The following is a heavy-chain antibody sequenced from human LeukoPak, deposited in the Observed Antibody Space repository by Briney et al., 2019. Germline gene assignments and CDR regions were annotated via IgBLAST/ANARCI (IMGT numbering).Heavy chain of an antibody. CDR2: IIPIFATA. D-gene: IGHD3-22*01. J-gene: IGHJ4*02. CDR3: ARGPITTRSHFDY. Sequence: SVKVSCKASGGTFSSYAISWVRQAPGQGLEWMGGIIPIFATANYAQKFQGRVTITADESTSTAYMELSGLRSEDTAVYYCARGPITTRSHFDYWGQGTLVTVSS. V-gene: IGHV1-69*13. CDR1: GGTFSSYA.